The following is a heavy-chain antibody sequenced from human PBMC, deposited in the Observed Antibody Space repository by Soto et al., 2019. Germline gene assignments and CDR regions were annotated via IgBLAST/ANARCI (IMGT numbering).Heavy chain of an antibody. CDR3: ARDPYYDYIWGSNLAGFDY. CDR2: IWYDGSNK. Sequence: GGSLRLSCAASGFTFSSYGMHWVRQAPGKGLEWVAVIWYDGSNKYYADSVKGRFTISRDNSKNTLYLQMNSLRAEDTAVYYCARDPYYDYIWGSNLAGFDYWGQGTLVTVSS. V-gene: IGHV3-33*01. J-gene: IGHJ4*02. D-gene: IGHD3-16*02. CDR1: GFTFSSYG.